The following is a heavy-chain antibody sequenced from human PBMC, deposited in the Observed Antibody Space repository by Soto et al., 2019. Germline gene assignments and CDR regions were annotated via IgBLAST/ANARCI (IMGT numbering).Heavy chain of an antibody. J-gene: IGHJ6*02. CDR2: INHSGST. D-gene: IGHD2-15*01. CDR3: ARGLGYCSGGSCLDYGMDV. CDR1: GGSFSGYY. V-gene: IGHV4-34*01. Sequence: SETLSLTCAVYGGSFSGYYWSWIRQPPGKRLEWIGEINHSGSTNYNPSLKSRVTISVDTSKNQFSLKLSSVTAADTAVYYCARGLGYCSGGSCLDYGMDVWGQGTTVTVSS.